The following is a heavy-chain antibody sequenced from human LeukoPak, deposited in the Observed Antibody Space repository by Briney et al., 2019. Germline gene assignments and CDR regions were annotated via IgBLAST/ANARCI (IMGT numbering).Heavy chain of an antibody. D-gene: IGHD4-17*01. Sequence: SETLSLTCTVSGGSISSYYWSWIRQPAGKGLEWIGRIYTSGSTNYNPSLKSRVTISVDTSKNQFSLKLSSVTAADTAVYYCARVTTYGDYSGFDYWGQGTLVTVSS. CDR3: ARVTTYGDYSGFDY. V-gene: IGHV4-4*07. J-gene: IGHJ4*02. CDR1: GGSISSYY. CDR2: IYTSGST.